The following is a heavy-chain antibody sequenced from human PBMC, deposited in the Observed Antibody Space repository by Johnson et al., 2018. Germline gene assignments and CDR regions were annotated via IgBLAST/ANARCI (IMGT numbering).Heavy chain of an antibody. CDR3: AGRSERYYYYAMDV. D-gene: IGHD1-1*01. CDR1: GGSISSYY. J-gene: IGHJ6*02. Sequence: QVQLQESGPGLVKPSETXSLTCTVSGGSISSYYWNWIRHSPGKGLEWIGSIYYSGTTNYNPSLKSRVTISVDTSKNHFPLKLSSVTAADTAVYYCAGRSERYYYYAMDVWGQGTTVTVSS. CDR2: IYYSGTT. V-gene: IGHV4-59*12.